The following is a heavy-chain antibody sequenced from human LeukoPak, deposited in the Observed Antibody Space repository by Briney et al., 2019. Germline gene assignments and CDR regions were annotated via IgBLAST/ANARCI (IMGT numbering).Heavy chain of an antibody. V-gene: IGHV4-28*01. CDR1: SYTVSSIYW. D-gene: IGHD3-22*01. Sequence: SDTLSLTCTVSSYTVSSIYWWGWIRQPPGKGLQWIGHIYDSGSSHYNPSLKSRVTMSVDTVKNQFSLSLRSVSAGDTGAYFCVGLSDSSGYIDHWGQGIPVTVSS. CDR3: VGLSDSSGYIDH. CDR2: IYDSGSS. J-gene: IGHJ4*02.